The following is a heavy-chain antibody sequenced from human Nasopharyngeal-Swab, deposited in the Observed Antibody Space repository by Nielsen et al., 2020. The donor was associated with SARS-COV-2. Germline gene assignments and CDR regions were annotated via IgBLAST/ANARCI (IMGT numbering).Heavy chain of an antibody. Sequence: GGSLRLSCAASGFTFSSYAMHWVRQAPGKGLEWVAVISYDGSNKYYADSVKGRFTISRDNSKNTLYLQMSSLRAEDTAVYYCVRVDGWFGELFVDYWGQGTLVTVSS. CDR2: ISYDGSNK. CDR3: VRVDGWFGELFVDY. D-gene: IGHD3-10*01. J-gene: IGHJ4*02. CDR1: GFTFSSYA. V-gene: IGHV3-30-3*01.